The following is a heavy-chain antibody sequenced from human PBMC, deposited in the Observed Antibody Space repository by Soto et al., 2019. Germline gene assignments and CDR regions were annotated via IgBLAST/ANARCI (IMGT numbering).Heavy chain of an antibody. D-gene: IGHD3-3*01. Sequence: SEKVSCKASGLTFTSSAVQWVRQARGQHLEWIGWIVVGSGNKNYAQKFQERVTITRDMYTSTAYMELSSLRSEDTAVYYCAGTINVLRFLEWLTPSSPYYYYGMDVWGQGTTVTVSS. V-gene: IGHV1-58*01. CDR2: IVVGSGNK. CDR1: GLTFTSSA. CDR3: AGTINVLRFLEWLTPSSPYYYYGMDV. J-gene: IGHJ6*02.